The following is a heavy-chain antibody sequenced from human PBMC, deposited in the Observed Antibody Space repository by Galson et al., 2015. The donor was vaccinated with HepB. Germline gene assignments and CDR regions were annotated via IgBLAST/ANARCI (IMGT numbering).Heavy chain of an antibody. CDR2: IWYDGSNK. CDR3: ASDRPPILPAAIRPVGHYGMDV. J-gene: IGHJ6*02. V-gene: IGHV3-33*01. CDR1: GFTFSNYG. Sequence: SLRLSCTATGFTFSNYGMHWVRQAPGQGLEWAAVIWYDGSNKYYVDSVRGRFTISRDNSKNTLYLQRNSLRAEDTAVYYCASDRPPILPAAIRPVGHYGMDVWGQGTPVTV. D-gene: IGHD2-2*02.